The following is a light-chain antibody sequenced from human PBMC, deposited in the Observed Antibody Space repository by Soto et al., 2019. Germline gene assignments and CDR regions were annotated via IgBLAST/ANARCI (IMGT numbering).Light chain of an antibody. J-gene: IGLJ2*01. CDR3: GTWDSSLSGVV. V-gene: IGLV1-51*02. CDR2: ENN. Sequence: QSVLTQPPSVSAAPGQTVTISCSGSSSNIGNNYVSWYQQLPGTAPKLLIYENNKRPSGIPDRFSGSKSGTSATLGITGLQTGDEADYHCGTWDSSLSGVVFGGGTKVTVL. CDR1: SSNIGNNY.